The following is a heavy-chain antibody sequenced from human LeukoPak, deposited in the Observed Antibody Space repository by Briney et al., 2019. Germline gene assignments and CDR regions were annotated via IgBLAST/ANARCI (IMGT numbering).Heavy chain of an antibody. V-gene: IGHV4-59*01. CDR1: GGFISSYY. CDR2: IYYSGST. J-gene: IGHJ4*02. Sequence: KPSETLSLTCTVSGGFISSYYWSWIRQPPGKGLEWIGYIYYSGSTNYNPSLKSRVTISVDTSKNQFSLKLSSVTAADTAVYYCARGVAARLYYWGQGTLVTVSS. CDR3: ARGVAARLYY. D-gene: IGHD6-6*01.